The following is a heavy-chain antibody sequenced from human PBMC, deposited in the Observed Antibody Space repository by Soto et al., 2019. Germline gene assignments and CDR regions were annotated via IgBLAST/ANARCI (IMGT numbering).Heavy chain of an antibody. CDR1: GFTFSSYS. Sequence: GVSLRLSFAASGFTFSSYSMSWVRQAPGKGLEWVSAISGSGGSTYYADSVKGRFTISRDNSKNTLYLQMNSLRAEDTAVYYCAKDPNFWSGFDYWGQGTLVTVSS. D-gene: IGHD3-3*01. J-gene: IGHJ4*02. V-gene: IGHV3-23*01. CDR3: AKDPNFWSGFDY. CDR2: ISGSGGST.